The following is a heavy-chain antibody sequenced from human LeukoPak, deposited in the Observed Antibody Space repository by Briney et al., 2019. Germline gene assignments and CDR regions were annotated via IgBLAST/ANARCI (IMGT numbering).Heavy chain of an antibody. Sequence: GGSLRLSCAASGFTFSNTWMHWVRQAPGKGLVWVSRIHSDGSTTYADSVKGRFTISRDNSKNTLYLQMNSLRAEDTAVYYCAYVTYYYDSSGYPDADYWGQGTLVTVSS. CDR3: AYVTYYYDSSGYPDADY. CDR1: GFTFSNTW. D-gene: IGHD3-22*01. J-gene: IGHJ4*02. CDR2: IHSDGST. V-gene: IGHV3-74*03.